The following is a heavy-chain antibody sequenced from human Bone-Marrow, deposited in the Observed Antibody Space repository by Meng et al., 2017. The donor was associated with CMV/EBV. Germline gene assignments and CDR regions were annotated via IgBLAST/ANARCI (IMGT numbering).Heavy chain of an antibody. CDR1: GFMFSSYN. V-gene: IGHV3-21*01. D-gene: IGHD1-26*01. CDR2: ISGSSSYI. J-gene: IGHJ4*02. CDR3: ARDESVGTSIDY. Sequence: SCADSGFMFSSYNMNWVRQAPGKGLEWVSSISGSSSYIFYTDSVKGRFTISRDNAKNSVYLQIDSLRAEDTAVYYCARDESVGTSIDYWGQGTLVTVSS.